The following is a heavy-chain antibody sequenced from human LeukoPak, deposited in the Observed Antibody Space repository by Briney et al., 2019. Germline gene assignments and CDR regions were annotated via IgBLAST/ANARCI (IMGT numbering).Heavy chain of an antibody. Sequence: PSETLSLTCTVSGYSISSGYYWGWIRQPPGKGLEWVGSISHSGSTCYNPSLKSRVTISVDTSKNQFSLKLSSVTAADTAVYYCARAPHRMVRGVISRAWFDPWGQGTLVTVSS. CDR2: ISHSGST. CDR1: GYSISSGYY. D-gene: IGHD3-10*01. CDR3: ARAPHRMVRGVISRAWFDP. V-gene: IGHV4-38-2*02. J-gene: IGHJ5*02.